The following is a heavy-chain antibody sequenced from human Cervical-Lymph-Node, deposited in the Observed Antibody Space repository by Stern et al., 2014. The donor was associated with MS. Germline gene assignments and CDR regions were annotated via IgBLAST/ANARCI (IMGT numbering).Heavy chain of an antibody. CDR2: INSDGSST. Sequence: EVQLVESGGDLVQPGGSLRLSCAASGFIFSSYWMQWVRQSPGKGLVWVSHINSDGSSTTYAASVKGRFTTSRDNAKNTLYLQMDDLRAEDTAVYFCVRDNYGTDYWGQGTLVTVSS. D-gene: IGHD3-16*01. CDR1: GFIFSSYW. J-gene: IGHJ4*02. V-gene: IGHV3-74*03. CDR3: VRDNYGTDY.